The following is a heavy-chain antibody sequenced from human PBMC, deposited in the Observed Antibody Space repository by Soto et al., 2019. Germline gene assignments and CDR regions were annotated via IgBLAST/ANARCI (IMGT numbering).Heavy chain of an antibody. J-gene: IGHJ4*02. CDR2: IYYSGST. V-gene: IGHV4-30-4*01. CDR3: ARVDVGSTTWYPYTYFDY. D-gene: IGHD6-13*01. CDR1: GGSITSGDYY. Sequence: SETLSLTCTVSGGSITSGDYYWSWLRQPPGKGLEWIGYIYYSGSTYYNPSLKSRVTVSVDTSKNQFSLKLTSVTAADTAVYYCARVDVGSTTWYPYTYFDYWGQGALVTVS.